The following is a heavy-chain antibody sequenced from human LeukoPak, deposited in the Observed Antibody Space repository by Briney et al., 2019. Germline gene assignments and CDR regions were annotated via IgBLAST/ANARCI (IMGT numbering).Heavy chain of an antibody. J-gene: IGHJ4*02. CDR2: ISFDGINK. CDR3: AKAGHYYDTSGYYLVD. D-gene: IGHD3-22*01. CDR1: GFTFSSYW. V-gene: IGHV3-30*18. Sequence: GGSLRLSCAASGFTFSSYWMSWVRQASGKGLEWVAVISFDGINKYYADSVKGRFTISRDNSKNTLYLQMNGLRAEDTAVYYCAKAGHYYDTSGYYLVDWGQGTLVTVSS.